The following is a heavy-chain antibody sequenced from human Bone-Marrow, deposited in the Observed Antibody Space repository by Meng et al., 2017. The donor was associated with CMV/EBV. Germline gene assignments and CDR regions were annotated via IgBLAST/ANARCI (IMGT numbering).Heavy chain of an antibody. V-gene: IGHV3-23*03. CDR2: IYSGGSST. J-gene: IGHJ4*02. D-gene: IGHD2-2*01. CDR3: AKQSFPLRYCSSTSCPSTYFDY. CDR1: GFTFSSYA. Sequence: GGSLRLSCAASGFTFSSYAMSWVRQAPGKGLEWVSVIYSGGSSTYYADSVKGRFTISRDNSKNTLYLQMNSLRAEDTAVYYCAKQSFPLRYCSSTSCPSTYFDYWGQGTLVTVSS.